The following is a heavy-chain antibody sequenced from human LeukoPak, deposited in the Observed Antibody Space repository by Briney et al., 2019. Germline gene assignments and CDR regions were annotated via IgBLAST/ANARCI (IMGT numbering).Heavy chain of an antibody. CDR1: GYTFTSYG. V-gene: IGHV1-18*01. CDR3: ARRGTGGDWFDP. J-gene: IGHJ5*02. D-gene: IGHD2-8*02. CDR2: ISAYNGNT. Sequence: ASVKVSCKASGYTFTSYGISLVRQAPGQGLEWMGWISAYNGNTNYAQKLQGRVTMTTDTSTSTAYMELRSLSSDDTAVYYCARRGTGGDWFDPWGQGTLVTVSS.